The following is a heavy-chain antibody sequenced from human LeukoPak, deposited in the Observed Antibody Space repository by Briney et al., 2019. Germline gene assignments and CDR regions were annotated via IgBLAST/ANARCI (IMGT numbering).Heavy chain of an antibody. Sequence: ASVKVSCKASGYTFTGYYMHWVRQAPGQGLEWMGWMNPNSGNTGYAQKFQGRVTMTRNTSISTAYMELSSLRSEDTAVYYCARALYDDLYYFDYWGQGTLVTVSS. D-gene: IGHD2/OR15-2a*01. V-gene: IGHV1-8*02. J-gene: IGHJ4*02. CDR3: ARALYDDLYYFDY. CDR1: GYTFTGYY. CDR2: MNPNSGNT.